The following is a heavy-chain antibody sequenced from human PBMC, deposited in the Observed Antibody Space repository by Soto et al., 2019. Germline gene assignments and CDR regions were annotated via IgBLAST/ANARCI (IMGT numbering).Heavy chain of an antibody. CDR1: GYTFTSYG. J-gene: IGHJ4*02. CDR2: ISAYNGTT. Sequence: QVQLVQSGAEVKKPGASVKVSCKASGYTFTSYGISWVRQAPGQGLEWMGWISAYNGTTNYAQKLQGRVTMTKDTSTSTAYMELRSLRSDDTAVYYCAREFGGGRWLQSPFDYWGQGTLVTVSS. V-gene: IGHV1-18*01. D-gene: IGHD1-26*01. CDR3: AREFGGGRWLQSPFDY.